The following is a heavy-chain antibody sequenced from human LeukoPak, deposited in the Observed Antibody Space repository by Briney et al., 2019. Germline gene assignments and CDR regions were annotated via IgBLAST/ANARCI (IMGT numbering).Heavy chain of an antibody. J-gene: IGHJ6*02. Sequence: GASVKVSCKASGGTFSSYAISWVRQAPGQGLEWMGRINPNSGGTNYAQKFQGRVTMTRDTSISTAYMELSRLRSDDTAVYYCARDRGDWNYPYYYYYGMDVWGQGTTVTVSS. CDR1: GGTFSSYA. V-gene: IGHV1-2*06. CDR2: INPNSGGT. D-gene: IGHD1-7*01. CDR3: ARDRGDWNYPYYYYYGMDV.